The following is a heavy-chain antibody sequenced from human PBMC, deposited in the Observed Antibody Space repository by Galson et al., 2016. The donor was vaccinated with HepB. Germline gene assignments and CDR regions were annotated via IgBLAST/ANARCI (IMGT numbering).Heavy chain of an antibody. Sequence: SVKVTCKAAGGTFSTYAINWVRQAPGHGLEWMGGFIPVSDTKHYAQNFQGRVKITADESATTAYMDLSSLRSEATAVYYCARSGQGTGLNSLDYAMDVWGQGTTGTVSS. CDR1: GGTFSTYA. V-gene: IGHV1-69*13. J-gene: IGHJ6*02. CDR2: FIPVSDTK. D-gene: IGHD1-14*01. CDR3: ARSGQGTGLNSLDYAMDV.